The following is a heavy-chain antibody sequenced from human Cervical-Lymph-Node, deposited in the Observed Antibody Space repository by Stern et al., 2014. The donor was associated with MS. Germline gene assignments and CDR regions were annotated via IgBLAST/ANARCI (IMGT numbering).Heavy chain of an antibody. CDR1: GFTFSSYS. Sequence: EVQLVESGGGLVKPGGSLRLSCAASGFTFSSYSIHWVRQAPGKGLEWVSSIGSDGGYINYADSVRGRFTISRDNAKHSLYLQMRSLRAEDTAVYYCARFALPGATTYMAIDYWGQGTLVTVSS. CDR2: IGSDGGYI. V-gene: IGHV3-21*01. J-gene: IGHJ4*02. CDR3: ARFALPGATTYMAIDY. D-gene: IGHD2-2*01.